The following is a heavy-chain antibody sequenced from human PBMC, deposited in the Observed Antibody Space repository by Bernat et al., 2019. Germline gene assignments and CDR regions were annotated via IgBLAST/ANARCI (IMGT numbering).Heavy chain of an antibody. Sequence: QLQLQESGPGLVKPSETLSLTCTVSGGSISSSSYYWGWIRQPPGKGLEWIGSIYYSGSTYYNPSLKSRVTISVDTSKNQFSLKLSSVTAADTAVYYCVLFSSDYYYYGMDVWGQGTTVTVSS. CDR3: VLFSSDYYYYGMDV. D-gene: IGHD2-2*01. CDR2: IYYSGST. V-gene: IGHV4-39*01. J-gene: IGHJ6*02. CDR1: GGSISSSSYY.